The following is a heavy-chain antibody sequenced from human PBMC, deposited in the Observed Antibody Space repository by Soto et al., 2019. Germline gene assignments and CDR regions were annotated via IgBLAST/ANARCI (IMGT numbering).Heavy chain of an antibody. D-gene: IGHD3-16*01. CDR1: GDSISSPDYY. Sequence: SETLSLTCTVSGDSISSPDYYWSWIRQAPGKGLELIGYVYYRGSIYYTPSFESRVSISIDTSKNQFSLRLASVTAADSAVYFCARVTFTPNWFDSWGQGILVTVSS. CDR2: VYYRGSI. J-gene: IGHJ5*01. V-gene: IGHV4-30-4*01. CDR3: ARVTFTPNWFDS.